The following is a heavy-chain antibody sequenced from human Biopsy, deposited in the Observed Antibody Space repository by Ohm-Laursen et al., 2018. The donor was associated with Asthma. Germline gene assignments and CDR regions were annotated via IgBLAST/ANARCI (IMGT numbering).Heavy chain of an antibody. V-gene: IGHV3-30*18. Sequence: SLRLSCAASGFAFSQGGMHWVRQGPGKGLEWVAVVSYDGGVVHYADSMKGRFTISRDNAKSTLYLQMNRLRTDDTAVYFCAKRRGYSDLTDFDHWGQGTLVTVSS. CDR3: AKRRGYSDLTDFDH. CDR2: VSYDGGVV. J-gene: IGHJ4*02. D-gene: IGHD3-3*01. CDR1: GFAFSQGG.